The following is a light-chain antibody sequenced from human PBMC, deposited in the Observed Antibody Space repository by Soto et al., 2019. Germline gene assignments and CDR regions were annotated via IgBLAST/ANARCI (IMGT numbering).Light chain of an antibody. V-gene: IGLV2-8*01. CDR2: EVV. J-gene: IGLJ1*01. Sequence: QSVLTQPPSASGSPGQSVVISCDVSSSDVGAYDYVSWYQHHPGKAPRLIIYEVVQRPSGVPDRFSGSKSGNTASLTVSGLQAADEADYFCKSYAGSNTYVFGSGTKVTVL. CDR3: KSYAGSNTYV. CDR1: SSDVGAYDY.